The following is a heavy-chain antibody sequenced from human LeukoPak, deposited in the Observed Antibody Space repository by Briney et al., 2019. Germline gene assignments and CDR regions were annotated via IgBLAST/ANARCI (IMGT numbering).Heavy chain of an antibody. Sequence: PSETLSLTCTVSGGSISTSNYYWGWIRQPPGKGLEWIGSIYYSGSTYYNPSLKSRVTISVDTSKNQFSLKLSSVTAADTAVYYCARAIKQQLARFDYWGQGTLVTVSS. CDR2: IYYSGST. CDR1: GGSISTSNYY. J-gene: IGHJ4*02. V-gene: IGHV4-39*01. CDR3: ARAIKQQLARFDY. D-gene: IGHD6-13*01.